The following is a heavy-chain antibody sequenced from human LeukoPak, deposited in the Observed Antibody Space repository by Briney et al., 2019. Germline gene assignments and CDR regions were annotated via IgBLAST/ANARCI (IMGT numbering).Heavy chain of an antibody. Sequence: GGSLRLSCAASGFVFSDYYMNWIRQAPGKGLVWVSRINSDGSSTSYADSVKGRFTISRDNAKNTLYLQMNSLRAEDTAVYYCARLGSQGGVAALDYWGQGTLVTVSS. CDR2: INSDGSST. J-gene: IGHJ4*02. CDR3: ARLGSQGGVAALDY. V-gene: IGHV3-74*01. CDR1: GFVFSDYY. D-gene: IGHD6-25*01.